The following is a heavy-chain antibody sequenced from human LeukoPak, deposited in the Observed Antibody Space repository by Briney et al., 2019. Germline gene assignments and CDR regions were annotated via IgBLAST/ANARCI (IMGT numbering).Heavy chain of an antibody. D-gene: IGHD3-10*01. V-gene: IGHV4-39*01. J-gene: IGHJ4*02. CDR3: ARQNVLLWFGEG. CDR2: IYYSGST. Sequence: PSETLSLTCTVSGGSISSSSYYWGWIRQPPGKGLEWIGSIYYSGSTYYNPSIKSRVTISVDTSKNQFSLKLSSVTAADTAVYYCARQNVLLWFGEGWGQGTLVTVSS. CDR1: GGSISSSSYY.